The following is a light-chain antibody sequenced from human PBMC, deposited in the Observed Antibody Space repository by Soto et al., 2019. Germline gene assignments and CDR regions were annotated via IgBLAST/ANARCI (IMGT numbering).Light chain of an antibody. J-gene: IGLJ1*01. CDR3: SSFASTHTYV. V-gene: IGLV2-14*02. Sequence: QSALTQPASVSGSPGQSITISCTGTSSDIGTYNLVSWYQHYPGKAPKLLIYEVNNRPSGVSHRFSGSKSGNTASLTISGLQAEDEADHYCSSFASTHTYVFGTGTKVTVL. CDR1: SSDIGTYNL. CDR2: EVN.